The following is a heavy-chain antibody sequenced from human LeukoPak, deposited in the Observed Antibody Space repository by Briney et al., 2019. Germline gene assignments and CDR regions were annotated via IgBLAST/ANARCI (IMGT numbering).Heavy chain of an antibody. CDR1: GGTFSSYA. CDR2: IIPIFGTA. D-gene: IGHD3-22*01. CDR3: GLAYYYDSSGYYLGY. J-gene: IGHJ4*02. Sequence: ASVKVSCKASGGTFSSYAISWVRQAPGQGLEWMGGIIPIFGTANYAQKFQGRVTITADESTSTAYMELSSLRSEDTAVYYCGLAYYYDSSGYYLGYWGQGTLVTVSS. V-gene: IGHV1-69*13.